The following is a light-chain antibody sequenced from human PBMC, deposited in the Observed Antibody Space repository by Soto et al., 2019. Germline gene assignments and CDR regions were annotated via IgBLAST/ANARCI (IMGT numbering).Light chain of an antibody. J-gene: IGKJ5*01. V-gene: IGKV3-15*01. CDR1: QSINTY. CDR3: QQYAKWPIT. Sequence: EIVMTQSPGTLSVSPGERATLSCRASQSINTYLAWYQQNPGQGPRLLIYAASTRATGIPARFSGSGSGTEFTLPINRRQSEDFAVYYVQQYAKWPITFGQGTQLEVK. CDR2: AAS.